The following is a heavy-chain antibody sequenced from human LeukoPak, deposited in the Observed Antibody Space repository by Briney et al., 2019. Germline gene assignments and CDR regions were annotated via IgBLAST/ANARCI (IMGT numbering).Heavy chain of an antibody. CDR3: AKEVTMVRGVMMAYFDY. D-gene: IGHD3-10*01. Sequence: GGSLRLSCAASGFTFSGYAMSWVRQAPGKGLEWVSAISGSGGSTYYADSVKGRFTISRDNSKNTLYLQMNSLRAEDTAVYYCAKEVTMVRGVMMAYFDYWGQGTLVTVSS. J-gene: IGHJ4*02. V-gene: IGHV3-23*01. CDR1: GFTFSGYA. CDR2: ISGSGGST.